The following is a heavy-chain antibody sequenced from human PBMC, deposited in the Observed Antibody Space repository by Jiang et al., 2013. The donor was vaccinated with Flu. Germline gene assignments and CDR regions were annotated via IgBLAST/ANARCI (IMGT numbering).Heavy chain of an antibody. CDR2: IYYSGST. D-gene: IGHD4-17*01. V-gene: IGHV4-39*01. CDR1: GGSISSSSYY. CDR3: ATSTVTTSDY. Sequence: LLKPSETLSLTCTVSGGSISSSSYYWGWIRQPPGKGLEWIGSIYYSGSTYYNPSLKSRVTISVDTSKNQFSLKLSSVTAADTAVYYCATSTVTTSDYWGQGTLVTVSS. J-gene: IGHJ4*02.